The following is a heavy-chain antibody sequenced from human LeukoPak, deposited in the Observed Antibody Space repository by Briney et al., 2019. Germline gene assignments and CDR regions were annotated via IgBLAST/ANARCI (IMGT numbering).Heavy chain of an antibody. CDR1: VGSISSSSYY. D-gene: IGHD2-15*01. CDR2: IYYSGST. V-gene: IGHV4-39*01. Sequence: SETLSLTCTVSVGSISSSSYYWGWIRQPPGKGLEWIGSIYYSGSTYYSPSLKSRVTTSVDTSKNQFSLKLSSVTAADTAVYYCARQAADHDYWGQGTLVTVSS. CDR3: ARQAADHDY. J-gene: IGHJ4*02.